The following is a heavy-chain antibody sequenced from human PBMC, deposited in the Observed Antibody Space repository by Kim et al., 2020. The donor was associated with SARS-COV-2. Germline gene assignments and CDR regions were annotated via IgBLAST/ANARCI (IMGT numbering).Heavy chain of an antibody. CDR3: ARELVTEGWDY. Sequence: ASVKVSCKASGYTFSSYGISWVRQAPGQGLEWMGWISAFSGNANYAQKLQGRVTMTTDTSTSTAYMELRSLTSDDTAAYYCARELVTEGWDYWGQGTLVTVSS. J-gene: IGHJ4*02. V-gene: IGHV1-18*04. CDR2: ISAFSGNA. D-gene: IGHD2-21*02. CDR1: GYTFSSYG.